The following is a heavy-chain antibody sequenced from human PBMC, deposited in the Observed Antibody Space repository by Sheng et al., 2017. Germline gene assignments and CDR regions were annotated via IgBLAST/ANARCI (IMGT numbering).Heavy chain of an antibody. J-gene: IGHJ4*02. CDR1: GYSISSGYY. D-gene: IGHD3-3*01. Sequence: QVQLQESGPGLVKPSETLSLTCAVSGYSISSGYYWGWIRQPPGKGLEYIGSIYPSGSTYYNPSLKSRVTISVDTSKNQFSLNLSSVTAADTAVYYCAREGFWSGYYQYYFDYWGQGTLVTVSS. V-gene: IGHV4-38-2*02. CDR2: IYPSGST. CDR3: AREGFWSGYYQYYFDY.